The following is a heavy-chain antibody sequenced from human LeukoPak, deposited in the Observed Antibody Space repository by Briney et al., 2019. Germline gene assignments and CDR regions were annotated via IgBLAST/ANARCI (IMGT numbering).Heavy chain of an antibody. V-gene: IGHV3-7*04. Sequence: GGSLRLSCAASGFTFSTYWMSWVRQAPGKGLEWGANIRQDGGEKYSVDSVKGRFTISRDNAKNSLYLQMNSLRGEDTAGYYCTRVDHVTSGYAWDYWGQGTLVTVSS. D-gene: IGHD3-22*01. CDR3: TRVDHVTSGYAWDY. CDR1: GFTFSTYW. J-gene: IGHJ4*02. CDR2: IRQDGGEK.